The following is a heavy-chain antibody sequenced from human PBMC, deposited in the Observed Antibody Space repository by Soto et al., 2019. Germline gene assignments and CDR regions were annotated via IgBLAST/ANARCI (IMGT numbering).Heavy chain of an antibody. CDR2: IVPRFGSP. Sequence: QVQLVQSGAEMRKPGSSLRVSCKASGGTFSDYAFSWVRQAPGQGLEWMGGIVPRFGSPNYAQKFGGRVTITADTSSSTVYMALSSLRFDDTAVYFCGRDRIQLRLGKYSFNGMEVWGQGTTIIVSS. CDR1: GGTFSDYA. V-gene: IGHV1-69*06. CDR3: GRDRIQLRLGKYSFNGMEV. D-gene: IGHD3-16*01. J-gene: IGHJ6*02.